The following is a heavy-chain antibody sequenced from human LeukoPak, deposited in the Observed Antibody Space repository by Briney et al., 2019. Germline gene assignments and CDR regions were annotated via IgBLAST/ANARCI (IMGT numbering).Heavy chain of an antibody. CDR3: IAHFPYFYGFDV. CDR1: GFTFSSYA. CDR2: IKSEGEGATT. V-gene: IGHV3-15*01. J-gene: IGHJ6*04. D-gene: IGHD3-3*02. Sequence: GGSLRLSCAASGFTFSSYAMSWVRQAPGKGLEWLGHIKSEGEGATTDYAAPAKGRFAISRDDSKNMIYLQMSSLKIDDTAIYYCIAHFPYFYGFDVWGTGTTVTVSS.